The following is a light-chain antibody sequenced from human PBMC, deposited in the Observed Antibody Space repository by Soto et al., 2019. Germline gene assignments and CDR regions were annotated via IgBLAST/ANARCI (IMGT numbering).Light chain of an antibody. CDR2: DAS. V-gene: IGKV1-5*01. CDR1: QSISSW. Sequence: DVQLTQSPSTLSASVGDRVTITRRASQSISSWLAWYQQKPGKAPKLLIDDASSLESGVPSRFSGSGSGTEFTLTISRLEPEDFAVYYCQQYGSSPLTFGGGTKVDIK. CDR3: QQYGSSPLT. J-gene: IGKJ4*01.